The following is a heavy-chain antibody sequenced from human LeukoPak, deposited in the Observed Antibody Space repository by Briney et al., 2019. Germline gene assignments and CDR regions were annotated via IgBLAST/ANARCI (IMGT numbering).Heavy chain of an antibody. V-gene: IGHV1-18*01. CDR1: GYTFTSYG. CDR3: ARDAGYCSSTSCYTAPNDY. J-gene: IGHJ4*02. Sequence: GASVRVSCKASGYTFTSYGISWVRQAPGQGLEGMGWISAYNGNTNYAQKLQGRVTMTTDTSTSTAYMELRSLRSDDTAVYYCARDAGYCSSTSCYTAPNDYWGQGTLVTVSS. CDR2: ISAYNGNT. D-gene: IGHD2-2*02.